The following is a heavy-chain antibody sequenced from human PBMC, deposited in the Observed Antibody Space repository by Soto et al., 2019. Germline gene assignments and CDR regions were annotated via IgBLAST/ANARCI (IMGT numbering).Heavy chain of an antibody. CDR1: GYTFTDFA. J-gene: IGHJ4*02. Sequence: QVQLVQSGAEVKKPGASVKVSCKASGYTFTDFAVHWVRQAPGQSLEWMGWIAAANGHTKYSPKSQGRVTFTGDTSASTAYMELGSLSSEDTAVYYCARWSGYDYYFDHWGQGTQVTVSS. CDR3: ARWSGYDYYFDH. CDR2: IAAANGHT. V-gene: IGHV1-3*01. D-gene: IGHD5-12*01.